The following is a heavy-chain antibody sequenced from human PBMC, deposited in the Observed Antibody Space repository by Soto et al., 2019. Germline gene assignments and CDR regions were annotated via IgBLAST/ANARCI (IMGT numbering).Heavy chain of an antibody. J-gene: IGHJ3*02. D-gene: IGHD3-16*01. CDR1: GYTFTNHG. CDR2: INPYNANT. V-gene: IGHV1-18*04. CDR3: ARDRVAGIWGDAFDI. Sequence: ASVKVSSKTSGYTFTNHGINWVRQAPGQGLEWMGWINPYNANTNYAQKLQGRVTMTTDTSTSTAYMDLRSLTSDDTAVYYCARDRVAGIWGDAFDIWGQGTMVTVSS.